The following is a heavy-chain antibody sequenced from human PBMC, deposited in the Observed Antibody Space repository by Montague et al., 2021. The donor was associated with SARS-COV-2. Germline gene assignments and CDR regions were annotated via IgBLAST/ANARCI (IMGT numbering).Heavy chain of an antibody. CDR3: AHRFAGFFDY. CDR1: GFSLNTPEVA. V-gene: IGHV2-5*05. J-gene: IGHJ4*02. CDR2: XXGVDEE. Sequence: PALVKPTQTLTLTCTFSGFSLNTPEVAVGWIRQPPGKALEWLALXXGVDEERYGPSLQSRLTITRDTSKSQVVLTMTNMDPVDTATYFCAHRFAGFFDYWGQGILATVSS.